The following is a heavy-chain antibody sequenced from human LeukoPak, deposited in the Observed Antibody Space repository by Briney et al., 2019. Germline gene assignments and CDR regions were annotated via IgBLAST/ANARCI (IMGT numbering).Heavy chain of an antibody. CDR2: INPNSGGT. Sequence: ASVKVSFKASGYTFTVYYMHWVRQAPGQGLEWMGWINPNSGGTNYAQKFQGRVTMTRDTSISTAYMELSRLRSDDTAVYYCARNSYCYLTPFDYWGQGTLVTVSS. J-gene: IGHJ4*02. V-gene: IGHV1-2*02. D-gene: IGHD5-18*01. CDR1: GYTFTVYY. CDR3: ARNSYCYLTPFDY.